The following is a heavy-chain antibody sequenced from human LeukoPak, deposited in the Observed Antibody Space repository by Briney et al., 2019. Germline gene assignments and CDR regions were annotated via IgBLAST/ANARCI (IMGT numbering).Heavy chain of an antibody. J-gene: IGHJ4*02. Sequence: PGGSLRLSCAASGFTFSSYSMTWVRQAPGKGLEWVSYISSSSSTIYYADSVKGRFTISRDNAKSSLYLQMNSLRAEDTAVYYCARRGGQRQVDYWGQGTLVTVSS. CDR2: ISSSSSTI. CDR3: ARRGGQRQVDY. V-gene: IGHV3-48*04. D-gene: IGHD3-16*01. CDR1: GFTFSSYS.